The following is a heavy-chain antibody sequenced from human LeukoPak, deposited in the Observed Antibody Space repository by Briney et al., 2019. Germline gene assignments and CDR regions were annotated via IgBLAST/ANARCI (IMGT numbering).Heavy chain of an antibody. CDR2: ISGSGGST. Sequence: GGSLRLSCAASGFTFSSYAMSWVRQAPGKGLEWVSAISGSGGSTYYADSVKGRFTISRDNSKNTLYLQMNSLRAEDTAVYYCAKDFTVTTDYYYGMDVWGQGTTVTVSS. CDR1: GFTFSSYA. CDR3: AKDFTVTTDYYYGMDV. J-gene: IGHJ6*02. D-gene: IGHD4-17*01. V-gene: IGHV3-23*01.